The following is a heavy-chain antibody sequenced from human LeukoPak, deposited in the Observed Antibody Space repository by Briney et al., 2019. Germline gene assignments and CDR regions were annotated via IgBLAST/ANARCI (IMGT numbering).Heavy chain of an antibody. CDR1: GFTFSSYA. J-gene: IGHJ4*02. Sequence: GSLRLSCAASGFTFSSYAMSWVRQAPGKGLEWVSAISGSGGSTYYADSVKGRFTISRDNGKNSLYLQMNSLRAEDTAVYYCARDIGSGHDEPLFDYWGQGTLVTVSS. CDR2: ISGSGGST. CDR3: ARDIGSGHDEPLFDY. V-gene: IGHV3-23*01. D-gene: IGHD6-19*01.